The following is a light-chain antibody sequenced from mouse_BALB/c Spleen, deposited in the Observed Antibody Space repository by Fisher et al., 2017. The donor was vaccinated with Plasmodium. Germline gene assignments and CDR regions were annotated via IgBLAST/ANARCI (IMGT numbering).Light chain of an antibody. CDR2: YTS. CDR1: QSINNN. V-gene: IGKV5-43*01. Sequence: DIVMTQTTVTLSVTPGDSVSLSCRTSQSINNNLHWYQQKSHESPRLLINYTSQSISGIPSRFSGSGSGTDFTLSINRVETEDFGMYFCQQSNSWPLTFGAGTKLEL. CDR3: QQSNSWPLT. J-gene: IGKJ5*01.